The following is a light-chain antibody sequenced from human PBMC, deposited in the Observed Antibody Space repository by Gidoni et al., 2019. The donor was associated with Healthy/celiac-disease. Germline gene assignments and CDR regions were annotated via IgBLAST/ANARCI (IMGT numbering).Light chain of an antibody. Sequence: VSSSYLAWYQQKPGQAPRLLIYGASSRATGIPDRFSGSGSGTDFTLTISRLEPEDFAVYYCQQYGSSPLTFGGGTKVEIK. J-gene: IGKJ4*01. V-gene: IGKV3-20*01. CDR2: GAS. CDR3: QQYGSSPLT. CDR1: VSSSY.